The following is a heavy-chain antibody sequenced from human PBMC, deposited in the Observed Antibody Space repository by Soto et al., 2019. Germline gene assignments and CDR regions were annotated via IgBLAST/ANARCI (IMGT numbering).Heavy chain of an antibody. CDR2: VRNKFHNYAT. Sequence: QLVQSGGGLVQAWGSLKLSCKASGFTFANSDLHWVRQASGKGLEWVGRVRNKFHNYATSYGDVVRGRFTISRTDSDNMASLEMSGLKSEATALYLCSIHDEERSIVFYGMDVCGHGAPVTVS. CDR3: SIHDEERSIVFYGMDV. CDR1: GFTFANSD. D-gene: IGHD1-1*01. V-gene: IGHV3-73*02. J-gene: IGHJ6*02.